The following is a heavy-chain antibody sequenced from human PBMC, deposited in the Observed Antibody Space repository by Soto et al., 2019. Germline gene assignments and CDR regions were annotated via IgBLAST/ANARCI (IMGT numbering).Heavy chain of an antibody. Sequence: QVQLVESGGGVVQPGRSLRLSCAASGFTFSSYGMHWVRQAPGKGLEWVAVISYDGSNKYYADSVKGRFTISRDNSKNPLYLQMNRLRAEDTAVDYWAKESAARRNDAFDIWGQGTMVTVSS. V-gene: IGHV3-30*18. J-gene: IGHJ3*02. CDR2: ISYDGSNK. CDR1: GFTFSSYG. D-gene: IGHD6-6*01. CDR3: AKESAARRNDAFDI.